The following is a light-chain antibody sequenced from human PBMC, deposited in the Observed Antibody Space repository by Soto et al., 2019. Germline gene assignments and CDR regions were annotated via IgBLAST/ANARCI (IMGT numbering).Light chain of an antibody. CDR1: SSNIGAGYD. Sequence: QAVGTQPPSVSGAPGQRVTISCTGSSSNIGAGYDVHWYQQLPGTAPKLLIYGNTNRPSGVPDRFSGSKSGTSASLAITGLQAEDESDYYCQSYDSSLRVVFGGGTKVTFL. CDR2: GNT. J-gene: IGLJ2*01. V-gene: IGLV1-40*01. CDR3: QSYDSSLRVV.